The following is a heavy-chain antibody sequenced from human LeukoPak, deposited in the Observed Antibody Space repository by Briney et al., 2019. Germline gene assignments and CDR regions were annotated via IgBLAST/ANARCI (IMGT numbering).Heavy chain of an antibody. CDR3: AKNPRSSSGWYFDY. J-gene: IGHJ4*02. V-gene: IGHV3-23*01. Sequence: HPGGSLRLSCAVSGFTFSGAAMTWVRQAPGKGLEWVSLISSSGNNAYYADSVKGRFTISRDNSKNTLYLQMNSLRAEDTAVYYCAKNPRSSSGWYFDYWGQGTLVTVSS. D-gene: IGHD6-19*01. CDR1: GFTFSGAA. CDR2: ISSSGNNA.